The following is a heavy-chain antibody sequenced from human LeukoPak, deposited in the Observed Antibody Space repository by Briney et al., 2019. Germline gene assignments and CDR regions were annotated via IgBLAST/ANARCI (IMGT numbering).Heavy chain of an antibody. CDR1: GYTFTSYA. Sequence: ASVKVSCKASGYTFTSYAMHWVRQAPGQRLEWMGWINAGNGNTKYSQEFQGRVTITRDTSASTAYMELSSLRSEDMAVYYCASGDSSSWYLNYWGQGTLVTVSS. CDR3: ASGDSSSWYLNY. D-gene: IGHD6-13*01. V-gene: IGHV1-3*03. CDR2: INAGNGNT. J-gene: IGHJ4*02.